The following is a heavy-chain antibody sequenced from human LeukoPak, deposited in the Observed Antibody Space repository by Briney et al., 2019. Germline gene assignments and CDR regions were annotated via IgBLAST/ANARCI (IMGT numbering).Heavy chain of an antibody. V-gene: IGHV4-30-4*01. CDR3: ARAPVRGVSGYYLDH. J-gene: IGHJ4*02. Sequence: PSQTLSLTCTVSGGSITSDDYYWSWIRQPPGKGLEWIGYTYYSGSAYYNPSLKSRVVISVDMSKTQFSLKVTSVTAADMAVYYCARAPVRGVSGYYLDHWGQGTLVTVSS. D-gene: IGHD3-10*01. CDR1: GGSITSDDYY. CDR2: TYYSGSA.